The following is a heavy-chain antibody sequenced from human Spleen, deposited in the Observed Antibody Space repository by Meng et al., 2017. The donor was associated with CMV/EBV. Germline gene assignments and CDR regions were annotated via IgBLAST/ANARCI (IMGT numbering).Heavy chain of an antibody. J-gene: IGHJ6*02. D-gene: IGHD6-6*01. V-gene: IGHV3-48*04. CDR1: GFTFSSYS. CDR3: ARGWREQLVRPHGTDV. Sequence: GESLKISCAASGFTFSSYSMNWVRQAPGKGLEWVSYISSSSSTIYYADSVKGRFTISRDNAKNSLYLQMNSLRAEDTAVYYCARGWREQLVRPHGTDVWGQGTTVTVSS. CDR2: ISSSSSTI.